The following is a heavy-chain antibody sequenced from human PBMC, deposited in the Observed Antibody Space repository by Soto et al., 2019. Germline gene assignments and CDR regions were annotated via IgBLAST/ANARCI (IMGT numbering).Heavy chain of an antibody. J-gene: IGHJ2*01. D-gene: IGHD7-27*01. V-gene: IGHV3-23*01. CDR3: AKAPSELTGTRQPTSYWYFDL. CDR1: GFTFSSYA. CDR2: ISGSGGST. Sequence: GGSLRLSCAASGFTFSSYAMSWVRQAPGKGLEWVSAISGSGGSTYYADSVKGRFTISRDNSKNTLYLQMNSLRAEDTAVYYCAKAPSELTGTRQPTSYWYFDLWGRGTLVTVSS.